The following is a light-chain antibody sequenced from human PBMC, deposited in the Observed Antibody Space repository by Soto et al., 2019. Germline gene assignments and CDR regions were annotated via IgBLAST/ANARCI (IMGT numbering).Light chain of an antibody. Sequence: EIVLTQSPGTLSLSPGERATLSCRASQSVSSSYLAWYQQKPGQAPRLLIYGASSRATGVPDRFSASGSGTDVTLTISRLEPEDFAVYYCQQYGSSPNTFGQGTKLEI. J-gene: IGKJ2*01. V-gene: IGKV3-20*01. CDR3: QQYGSSPNT. CDR2: GAS. CDR1: QSVSSSY.